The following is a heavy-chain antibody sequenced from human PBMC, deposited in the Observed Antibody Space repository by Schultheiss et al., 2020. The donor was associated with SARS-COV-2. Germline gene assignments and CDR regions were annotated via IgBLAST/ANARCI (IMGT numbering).Heavy chain of an antibody. CDR2: IYYSGSN. J-gene: IGHJ4*02. CDR3: ASWSHTSGAFDY. CDR1: GNSISSGNYY. V-gene: IGHV4-31*01. D-gene: IGHD1-26*01. Sequence: LRLSCTVSGNSISSGNYYWTWIRQPPGKGLECIGYIYYSGSNYHNPSLESLLTISVDTSKNQFSLKLSSVTAADTAVYYCASWSHTSGAFDYWGQGTLVTVSS.